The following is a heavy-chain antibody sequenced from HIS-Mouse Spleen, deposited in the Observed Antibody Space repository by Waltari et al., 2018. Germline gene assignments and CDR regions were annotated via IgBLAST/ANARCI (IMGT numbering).Heavy chain of an antibody. Sequence: QLQLQESGPGLVKPSETLSLTCTVSVGSISSSSYYRGWIRQPPGKGLEWIGSIYYSGSTYYNPSLKSRVTISVDTSKNQFSLKLSSVTAADTAVYYCARLAAAGTYWGQGTLVTVSS. CDR3: ARLAAAGTY. J-gene: IGHJ4*02. V-gene: IGHV4-39*07. D-gene: IGHD6-13*01. CDR2: IYYSGST. CDR1: VGSISSSSYY.